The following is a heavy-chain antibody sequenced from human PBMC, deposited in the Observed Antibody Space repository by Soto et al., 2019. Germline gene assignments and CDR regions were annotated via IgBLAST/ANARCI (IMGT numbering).Heavy chain of an antibody. Sequence: GASVKVSCKASGHTFTSYDINWVRQAAGQGLEWMGWMNPNSGNTGYAQKFQGRVTMTRNTSISTAYMELSSLRSEDTAVYYCARVGGTYYDFWSGYRMGGYYYYGMDVWGQGTTVTVSS. D-gene: IGHD3-3*01. CDR3: ARVGGTYYDFWSGYRMGGYYYYGMDV. CDR1: GHTFTSYD. CDR2: MNPNSGNT. J-gene: IGHJ6*02. V-gene: IGHV1-8*01.